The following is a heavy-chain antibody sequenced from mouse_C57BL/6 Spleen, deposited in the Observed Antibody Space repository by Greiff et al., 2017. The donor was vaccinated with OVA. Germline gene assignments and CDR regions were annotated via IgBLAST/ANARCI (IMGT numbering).Heavy chain of an antibody. CDR1: GYTFTTYP. D-gene: IGHD2-4*01. V-gene: IGHV1-47*01. CDR3: ARRGEYYDYDGAWFAY. J-gene: IGHJ3*01. CDR2: FHPYNDDT. Sequence: VQLVESGAELVKPGASVKMSCKASGYTFTTYPIEWMKQNHGKSLEWIGNFHPYNDDTKYNEKFKGKATLTVEKSSSTVYLELSRLTSDDSAVYYCARRGEYYDYDGAWFAYWGQGTLVTVSA.